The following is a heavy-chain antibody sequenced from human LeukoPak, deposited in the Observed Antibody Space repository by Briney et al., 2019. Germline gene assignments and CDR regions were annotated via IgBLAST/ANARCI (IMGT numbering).Heavy chain of an antibody. CDR3: AKDHPLYYYDSSGYYSD. J-gene: IGHJ4*02. D-gene: IGHD3-22*01. CDR1: GFTFSGYA. V-gene: IGHV3-23*01. CDR2: ISGTGGRT. Sequence: GGSLRLSCAAFGFTFSGYAMNWVRQSPGKGLDGVSGISGTGGRTYYADPVKGRFTISRDNSKNTLYLQMNSLRAEDTAVYYCAKDHPLYYYDSSGYYSDWGQGTLVTVSS.